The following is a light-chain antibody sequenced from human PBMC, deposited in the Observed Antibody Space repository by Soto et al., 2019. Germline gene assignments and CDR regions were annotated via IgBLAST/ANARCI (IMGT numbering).Light chain of an antibody. CDR1: QSVSTY. CDR3: QQDNNWPPT. J-gene: IGKJ5*01. V-gene: IGKV3-15*01. Sequence: EIVMTQSPATLSVSPGERATLSCRASQSVSTYLAWYQQKPGQAPRLLIYGASTRATGIPARFGGSGSGTALTLTISSLQYEDFAVYYCQQDNNWPPTFGQGTRLEIK. CDR2: GAS.